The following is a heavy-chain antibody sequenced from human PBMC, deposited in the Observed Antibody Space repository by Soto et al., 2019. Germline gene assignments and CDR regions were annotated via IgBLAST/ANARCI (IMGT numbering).Heavy chain of an antibody. Sequence: SETLSLTCTVSGGSISSSSYYWGWIRQPPGKGLEWIGSIYYSGSTYYNPSLKSRVTISVDTSKNQFSLKLSSVTAADTAVYYCAITAVAGNYGMDVWGQGTTVTVSS. CDR3: AITAVAGNYGMDV. CDR2: IYYSGST. V-gene: IGHV4-39*01. D-gene: IGHD6-19*01. CDR1: GGSISSSSYY. J-gene: IGHJ6*02.